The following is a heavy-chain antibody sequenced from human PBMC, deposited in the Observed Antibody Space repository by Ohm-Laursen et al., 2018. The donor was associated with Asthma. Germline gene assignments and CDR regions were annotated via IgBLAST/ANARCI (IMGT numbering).Heavy chain of an antibody. Sequence: SLRLSRLPCGFTFRSYAMHWVRQAPGKGLEWVAGGGSYYDGGLKYYADAVNGRFTVARDDSKNTLYLQMNSLRPDDTAVYYCARDVKDCYLPAFDFWGQGTLVTVSS. V-gene: IGHV3-30-3*01. D-gene: IGHD2-21*02. J-gene: IGHJ4*02. CDR3: ARDVKDCYLPAFDF. CDR2: GGSYYDGGLK. CDR1: GFTFRSYA.